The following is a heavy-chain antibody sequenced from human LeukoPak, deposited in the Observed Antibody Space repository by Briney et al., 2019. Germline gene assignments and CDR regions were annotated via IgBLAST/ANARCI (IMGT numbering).Heavy chain of an antibody. Sequence: GGSLRLSCAASGFTFSSYSMNWVRQAPGKGLEWVSYISSSSSTIYYADSVKGRFTISRDNAKNSLYLQMNSLRAEDTAVYYCAKDLAVIVVVPAARIFDYWGQGTLVAVSS. CDR1: GFTFSSYS. CDR3: AKDLAVIVVVPAARIFDY. J-gene: IGHJ4*02. D-gene: IGHD2-2*01. CDR2: ISSSSSTI. V-gene: IGHV3-48*01.